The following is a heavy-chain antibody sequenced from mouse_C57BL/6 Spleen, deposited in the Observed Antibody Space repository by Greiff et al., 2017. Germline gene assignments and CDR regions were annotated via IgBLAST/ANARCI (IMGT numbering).Heavy chain of an antibody. CDR1: GYAFSSSW. CDR3: ARRDYGSSPYYFDY. V-gene: IGHV1-82*01. J-gene: IGHJ2*01. CDR2: IYPGDGDT. Sequence: QVQLQQSGPELVKPGASVKISCKASGYAFSSSWMNWVKQRPGKGLEWIGRIYPGDGDTNYNGKFKGKATLTADKSYSTAYMQLSSLTSEDSAVYFCARRDYGSSPYYFDYWGQGTTLTVSS. D-gene: IGHD1-1*01.